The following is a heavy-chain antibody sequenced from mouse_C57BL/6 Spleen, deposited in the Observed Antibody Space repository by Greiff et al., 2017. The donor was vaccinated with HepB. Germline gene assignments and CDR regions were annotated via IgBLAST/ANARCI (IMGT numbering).Heavy chain of an antibody. Sequence: DVKLVESGGGLVKPGGSLKLSCAASGFTFSSYAMSWVRQTPEKRLEWVATISDGGSYTYYPDNVKGRFTISRDNAKNHLYLQMSHLKSEDTAMYYCARDQGVGATNYAMDYWGQGTSVNVSS. D-gene: IGHD1-1*01. V-gene: IGHV5-4*01. CDR2: ISDGGSYT. J-gene: IGHJ4*01. CDR1: GFTFSSYA. CDR3: ARDQGVGATNYAMDY.